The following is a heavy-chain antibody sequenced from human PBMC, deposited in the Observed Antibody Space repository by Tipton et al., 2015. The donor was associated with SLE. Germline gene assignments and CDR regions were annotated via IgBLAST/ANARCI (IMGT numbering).Heavy chain of an antibody. CDR2: IKQDGSET. D-gene: IGHD7-27*01. CDR3: ARDLNWDYYFDY. V-gene: IGHV3-7*01. Sequence: GSLRLSCAASGFHLSSYWMNWVRQAPGKGLEWVANIKQDGSETAYVDSVRGRFAISRDNAINSLYLQMNSLRAEDTAVYYCARDLNWDYYFDYWGQGTLVTVSS. J-gene: IGHJ4*02. CDR1: GFHLSSYW.